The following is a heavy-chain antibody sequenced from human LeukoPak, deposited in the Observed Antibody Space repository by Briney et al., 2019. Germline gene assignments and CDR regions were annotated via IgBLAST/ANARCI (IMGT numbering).Heavy chain of an antibody. D-gene: IGHD4-23*01. CDR1: GFTFSSYS. V-gene: IGHV3-21*01. CDR3: AKDKDRRPGGAFDI. Sequence: GGSLRLSCAASGFTFSSYSMNWVCQAPGKGLEWVSSISSSSSYIYYADSVKGRFTISRDNAKNSLYLQMNSLRAEDTAVYYCAKDKDRRPGGAFDIWGQGTMVTVSS. J-gene: IGHJ3*02. CDR2: ISSSSSYI.